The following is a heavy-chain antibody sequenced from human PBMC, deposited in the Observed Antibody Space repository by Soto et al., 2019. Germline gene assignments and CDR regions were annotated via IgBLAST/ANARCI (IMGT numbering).Heavy chain of an antibody. CDR2: IYPGDSDT. J-gene: IGHJ6*02. Sequence: GESLKISCKGSGYSFTSYWIGWVRQMPGKGLEWMGIIYPGDSDTRYSPSFQGQVTISADKSISTAYLQWSSLKASDTAMYYCARHRVIRIPRYYYYYGMDVWGQGTTVTVSS. CDR3: ARHRVIRIPRYYYYYGMDV. CDR1: GYSFTSYW. V-gene: IGHV5-51*01. D-gene: IGHD5-12*01.